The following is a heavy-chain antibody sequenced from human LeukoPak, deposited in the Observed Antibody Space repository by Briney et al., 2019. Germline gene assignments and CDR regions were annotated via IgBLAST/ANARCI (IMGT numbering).Heavy chain of an antibody. J-gene: IGHJ4*02. V-gene: IGHV1-18*01. Sequence: AASVTVSFTASGYTFTSYGISWVRQAPGQGLEWMGWISAYNGNTNYAQKLQGGVTMTTDTSTSTAYMELRSLRSDDTAVYYCARDAGYSYGSPYFDYWGQGTLVTVSS. CDR3: ARDAGYSYGSPYFDY. D-gene: IGHD5-18*01. CDR2: ISAYNGNT. CDR1: GYTFTSYG.